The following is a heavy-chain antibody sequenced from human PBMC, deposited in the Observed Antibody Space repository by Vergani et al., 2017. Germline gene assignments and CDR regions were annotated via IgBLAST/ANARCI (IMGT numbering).Heavy chain of an antibody. CDR3: ARAQWGPDCSGGSCYFGVHYCMDV. V-gene: IGHV1-69*12. CDR1: GGTFSSYA. Sequence: QVQLVQSGAEVKKPGSSVKVSCKASGGTFSSYAISWVRQAPGQGLEWMGGIIPIFGTANYAQKFQGRVTITADESTSTAYMELSSLRSEDTAVYYCARAQWGPDCSGGSCYFGVHYCMDVWGQGTTVTVSS. D-gene: IGHD2-15*01. J-gene: IGHJ6*02. CDR2: IIPIFGTA.